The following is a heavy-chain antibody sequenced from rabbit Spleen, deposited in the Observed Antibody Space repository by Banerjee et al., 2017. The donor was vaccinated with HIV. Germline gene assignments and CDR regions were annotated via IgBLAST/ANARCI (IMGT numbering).Heavy chain of an antibody. D-gene: IGHD1-1*01. J-gene: IGHJ6*01. Sequence: QSLEESGGDLVKPGASLTLTCTASGVSFGSSSYMCWVRQAPGKGLEWIACIDSGSSGFTYFATWAKGRFTISKTSATTVTLQMTRLTAADTATYFCARDSSSSFSSYGMDLRGPGTLVTVS. CDR1: GVSFGSSSY. V-gene: IGHV1S40*01. CDR2: IDSGSSGFT. CDR3: ARDSSSSFSSYGMDL.